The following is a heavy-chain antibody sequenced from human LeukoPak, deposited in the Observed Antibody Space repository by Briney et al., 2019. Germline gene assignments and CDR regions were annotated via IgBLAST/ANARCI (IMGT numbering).Heavy chain of an antibody. CDR1: GFTLSSHA. Sequence: PGGSLRLSCAASGFTLSSHAMSWVRQAPGKGLEWVSAISAGGGSTYYADSVKGRFTISRDNSKNTLYLQMNSLRAEDTAVYYCAKDLGYRDFDYWGQGTLVTVSS. D-gene: IGHD6-13*01. CDR2: ISAGGGST. V-gene: IGHV3-23*01. CDR3: AKDLGYRDFDY. J-gene: IGHJ4*02.